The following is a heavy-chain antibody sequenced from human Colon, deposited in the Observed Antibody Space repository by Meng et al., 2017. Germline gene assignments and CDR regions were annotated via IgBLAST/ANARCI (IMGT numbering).Heavy chain of an antibody. D-gene: IGHD4-17*01. Sequence: QWQIQQGGEGLLKPSESLSRTCAVSGGSFSGFYWSWIRQPPGKGLEWIGEIDHFGISNYNSSLKGRLTMSVDTSKKQISLTLTSVTAADTAVYYCATGLRHGDWFDPWGPGTLVTVSS. J-gene: IGHJ5*02. CDR2: IDHFGIS. CDR3: ATGLRHGDWFDP. CDR1: GGSFSGFY. V-gene: IGHV4-34*02.